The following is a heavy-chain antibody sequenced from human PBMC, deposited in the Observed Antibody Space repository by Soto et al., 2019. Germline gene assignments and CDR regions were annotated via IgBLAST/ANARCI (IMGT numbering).Heavy chain of an antibody. J-gene: IGHJ6*02. V-gene: IGHV4-34*01. CDR2: INHSGRT. CDR1: GGSFSGYY. Sequence: SGTLSLPCAVYGGSFSGYYWSWIRWPPGKGLEWIGEINHSGRTNYNPSLKSRVTISVDTSKTQFSLKLSSVTAADTAVYYCARGGSRCRFYYNNGMDVWGQGPKVTDSS. CDR3: ARGGSRCRFYYNNGMDV. D-gene: IGHD3-3*01.